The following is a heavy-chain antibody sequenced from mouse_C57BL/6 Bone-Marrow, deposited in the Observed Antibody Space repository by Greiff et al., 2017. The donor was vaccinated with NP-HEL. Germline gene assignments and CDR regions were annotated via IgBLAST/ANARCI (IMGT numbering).Heavy chain of an antibody. D-gene: IGHD2-5*01. Sequence: VQLQESGPGLVKPSQSLSLTCSVTGYSITSGYYWNWIRQFPGNKLEWMGYISYDGSNNYNPSLKNRISITRDTSKNQFFLKLNSVTTEDTATYYCARSNYEVFAYWGQGTLVTVSA. J-gene: IGHJ3*01. V-gene: IGHV3-6*01. CDR1: GYSITSGYY. CDR3: ARSNYEVFAY. CDR2: ISYDGSN.